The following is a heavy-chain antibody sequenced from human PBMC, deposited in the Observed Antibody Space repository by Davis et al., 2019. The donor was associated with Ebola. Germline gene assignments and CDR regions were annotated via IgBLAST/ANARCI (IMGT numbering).Heavy chain of an antibody. D-gene: IGHD2-2*01. CDR3: VQGTTSCHV. J-gene: IGHJ4*02. Sequence: GESLKISCAASGFTFSGSRMHWVRQASGRGLEWVGRIRSKADNYATAYAASVTGRFTISRDDSKNTAYLQMNSLKIEDTAIYYCVQGTTSCHVWGQGTQVTVSS. CDR1: GFTFSGSR. CDR2: IRSKADNYAT. V-gene: IGHV3-73*01.